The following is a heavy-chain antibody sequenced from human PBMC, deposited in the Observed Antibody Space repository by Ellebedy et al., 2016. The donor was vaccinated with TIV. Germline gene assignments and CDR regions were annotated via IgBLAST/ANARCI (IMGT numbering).Heavy chain of an antibody. V-gene: IGHV3-73*01. J-gene: IGHJ4*02. CDR1: GFTFSAVA. CDR3: IRHIGDYDTIGF. Sequence: GGSLRLSXATSGFTFSAVAMHWVRQGSGKGLEWVGRIRSKGKNYATAYAASVNGRFTISRDDSKNTAYLQMNSLKSEDTAVYYCIRHIGDYDTIGFWGQGTLVTVSS. D-gene: IGHD3-22*01. CDR2: IRSKGKNYAT.